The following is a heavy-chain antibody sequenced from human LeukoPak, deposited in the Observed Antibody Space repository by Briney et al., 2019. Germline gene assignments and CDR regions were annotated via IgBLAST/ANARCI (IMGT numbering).Heavy chain of an antibody. V-gene: IGHV3-30*19. Sequence: GSLRLSCAASGFTFSSYGMHWVRQAPGKGLEWVAVISYDGSNKYYADSVKGRFTISGDNSKNTLYLQMNSLRAEDTAVYYCARDLDPPLRGGSDYWGQGTLVTVSS. J-gene: IGHJ4*02. CDR1: GFTFSSYG. CDR2: ISYDGSNK. CDR3: ARDLDPPLRGGSDY. D-gene: IGHD3-10*01.